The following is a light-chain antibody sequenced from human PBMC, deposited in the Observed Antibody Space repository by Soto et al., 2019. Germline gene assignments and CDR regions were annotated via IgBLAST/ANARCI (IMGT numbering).Light chain of an antibody. CDR2: GAS. Sequence: EIVMTQSPGTLSVSTEEGATLSCRASQSVDRNLAWYQQKPGQAPRLLIYGASTRPTGSPDRFSGSGSGTEFSLTISRLQSEDFAVYYCQQYDRWPLPCGGGTKVEIK. CDR3: QQYDRWPLP. V-gene: IGKV3D-15*01. J-gene: IGKJ4*01. CDR1: QSVDRN.